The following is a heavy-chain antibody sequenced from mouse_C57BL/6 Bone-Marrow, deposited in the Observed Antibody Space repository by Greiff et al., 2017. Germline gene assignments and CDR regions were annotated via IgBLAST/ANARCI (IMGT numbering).Heavy chain of an antibody. CDR1: GYTFTDYE. CDR3: TRPGSSFYCFDY. CDR2: IDPETGGT. V-gene: IGHV1-15*01. Sequence: QVQLQQSGAELVRPGASVTLSCKASGYTFTDYEMHWVKQTPVHGLEWIGAIDPETGGTAYNQKFKGKAILTADKSSSTAYMELRSLTSEDSAVYYCTRPGSSFYCFDYWGQGTTLTVSS. J-gene: IGHJ2*01. D-gene: IGHD1-1*01.